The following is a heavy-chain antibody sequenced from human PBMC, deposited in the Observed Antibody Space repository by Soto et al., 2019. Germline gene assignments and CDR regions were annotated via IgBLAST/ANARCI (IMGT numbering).Heavy chain of an antibody. J-gene: IGHJ6*02. CDR3: ARGNYDFWSGYYYYGMDV. Sequence: GGSLRLSCAASGFTFSSYSMNWVRQAPGKGLEWVSYISSSGSTIYYADSVKGRFTISRDNAKNSLYLQMNSLRDEDTAVYYCARGNYDFWSGYYYYGMDVWGQGTTVTVSS. V-gene: IGHV3-48*02. CDR1: GFTFSSYS. D-gene: IGHD3-3*01. CDR2: ISSSGSTI.